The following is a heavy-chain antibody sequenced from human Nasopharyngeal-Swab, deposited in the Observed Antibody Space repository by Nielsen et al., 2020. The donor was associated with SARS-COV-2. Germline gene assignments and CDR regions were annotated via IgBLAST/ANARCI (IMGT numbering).Heavy chain of an antibody. Sequence: IRQCPGKGLEWVGSIYYSGSTYYNPSLKRRVTISVDTSKNQFSLKLSSVTAADTAVYYCARERGRGGIWNYYYYYMDVWGKGTTVTVSS. CDR2: IYYSGST. V-gene: IGHV4-39*07. D-gene: IGHD3-10*01. CDR3: ARERGRGGIWNYYYYYMDV. J-gene: IGHJ6*03.